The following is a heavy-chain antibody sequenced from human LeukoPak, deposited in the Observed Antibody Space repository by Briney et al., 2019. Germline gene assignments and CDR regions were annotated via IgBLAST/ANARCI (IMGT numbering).Heavy chain of an antibody. CDR1: GDTFSSYA. J-gene: IGHJ4*02. CDR2: IIPIFGTT. CDR3: AGTDRRYFDY. Sequence: SVKVSCKASGDTFSSYAISWVRQAPGQGLEWMGGIIPIFGTTNYAQKFQGRVTITTDESTNTAYIELSSLRSEDTAVYYCAGTDRRYFDYWGQGTLVTVSS. V-gene: IGHV1-69*05. D-gene: IGHD3-22*01.